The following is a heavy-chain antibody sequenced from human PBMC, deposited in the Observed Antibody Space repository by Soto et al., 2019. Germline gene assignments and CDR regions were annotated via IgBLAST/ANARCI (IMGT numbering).Heavy chain of an antibody. V-gene: IGHV3-23*01. J-gene: IGHJ5*02. CDR1: GFTFSSYA. CDR3: ARSGDSSGYYKNWFDP. D-gene: IGHD3-22*01. CDR2: ISGSGGST. Sequence: PGGSLRLSCAASGFTFSSYAMSWVRQAPGKGLEWASAISGSGGSTYYADSVKGRFTISRDNSRNTLYLQMNSLRAEDTAVYYCARSGDSSGYYKNWFDPWGQGTLVTVSS.